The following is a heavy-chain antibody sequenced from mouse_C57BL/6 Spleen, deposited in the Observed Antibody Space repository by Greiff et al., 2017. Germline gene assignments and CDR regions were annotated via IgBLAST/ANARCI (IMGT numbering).Heavy chain of an antibody. Sequence: EVKLEESGGGLVKPGGSLKLSCAASGFTFSDYGMHWVRQAPEKGLEWVAYISSGSSTIYYADTVKGRFTISRDNAKHTLFLQMTSLRSEDTAMYYCARSSPYYAMDYWGQGTSVTFSS. CDR2: ISSGSSTI. CDR3: ARSSPYYAMDY. CDR1: GFTFSDYG. J-gene: IGHJ4*01. V-gene: IGHV5-17*01. D-gene: IGHD1-1*01.